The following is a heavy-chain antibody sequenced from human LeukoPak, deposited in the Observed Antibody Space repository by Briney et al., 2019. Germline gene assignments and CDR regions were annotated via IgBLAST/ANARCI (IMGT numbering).Heavy chain of an antibody. CDR1: GGSISSYY. Sequence: PSETLSLTCTVSGGSISSYYWSWIRQPPGKGLEWIGYIYYSGSANYNPSLKSRVTISVDTSKNQFSLKLSSVTAADTAVYYCAGSYYYGSGSYYKGDYWGQGTLVTVSS. V-gene: IGHV4-59*08. J-gene: IGHJ4*02. CDR2: IYYSGSA. CDR3: AGSYYYGSGSYYKGDY. D-gene: IGHD3-10*01.